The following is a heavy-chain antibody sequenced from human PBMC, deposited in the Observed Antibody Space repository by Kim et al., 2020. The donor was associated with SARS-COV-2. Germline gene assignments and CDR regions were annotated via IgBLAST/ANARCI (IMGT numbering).Heavy chain of an antibody. J-gene: IGHJ4*02. Sequence: GGSLRLSCAASGFTFSSYAMSWVRQAPGKGLEWVSAISGSGGSTYYADSVKGRFTISRDNSKNTLYLQMNSLRAEDTAVYYCAKDPPPYYYDSSGYYVSDYWGQGTLVTVSS. CDR3: AKDPPPYYYDSSGYYVSDY. D-gene: IGHD3-22*01. CDR2: ISGSGGST. V-gene: IGHV3-23*01. CDR1: GFTFSSYA.